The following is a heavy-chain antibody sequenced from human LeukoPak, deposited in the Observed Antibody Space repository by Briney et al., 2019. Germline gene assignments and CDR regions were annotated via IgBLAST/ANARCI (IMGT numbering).Heavy chain of an antibody. Sequence: GGSLRLSCVASGFTFDSYAMSWVRQAPGKGPEWVSVISYNGGRILYADSVKGRFTISRDNSKNTLYLQMNSLRAEDTAVYYCAKGHGWSVPAAISPPYFDPWGQGTLVTVSS. CDR3: AKGHGWSVPAAISPPYFDP. D-gene: IGHD2-2*01. J-gene: IGHJ5*02. CDR2: ISYNGGRI. V-gene: IGHV3-23*01. CDR1: GFTFDSYA.